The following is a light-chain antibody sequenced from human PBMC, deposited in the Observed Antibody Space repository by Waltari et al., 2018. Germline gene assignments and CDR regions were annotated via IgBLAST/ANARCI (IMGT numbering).Light chain of an antibody. CDR3: QHYGTSSWT. CDR1: QTISYTT. CDR2: GAS. V-gene: IGKV3-20*01. Sequence: ELVLTQSPGTMYLSPGDRATLSCRSSQTISYTTLAWYQQQPGHGPKLLIYGASTRSTDVPSRVRGSGSGGDFTRAISRLKPEEFGVYYGQHYGTSSWTFGQGTKVEVK. J-gene: IGKJ1*01.